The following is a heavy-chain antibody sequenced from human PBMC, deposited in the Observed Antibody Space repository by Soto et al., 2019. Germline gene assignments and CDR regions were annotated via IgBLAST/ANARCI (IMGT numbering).Heavy chain of an antibody. CDR1: GFTVSSNY. D-gene: IGHD3-22*01. J-gene: IGHJ4*02. CDR2: IYSGGST. V-gene: IGHV3-66*01. Sequence: PGGSLRLSCAASGFTVSSNYMSWVRQAPGKGLEWVSVIYSGGSTYYADSVKGRFTISRDNAKNSLYLQMNSLRDEDTAVYYCARSPYYYDTGGYLYWGQGT. CDR3: ARSPYYYDTGGYLY.